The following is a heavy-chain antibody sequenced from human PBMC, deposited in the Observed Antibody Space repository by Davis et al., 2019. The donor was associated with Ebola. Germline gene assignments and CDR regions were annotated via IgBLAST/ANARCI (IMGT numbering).Heavy chain of an antibody. D-gene: IGHD1-1*01. CDR1: GFTFSSYS. J-gene: IGHJ6*04. V-gene: IGHV3-48*01. CDR2: ISSSSSTI. Sequence: GGSLRLSCAASGFTFSSYSMNWVRQAPGKGLEWVSYISSSSSTIYYADSVKGRFTISRDNAKNSLYLQMNSLRAEDTAVYYCARGTTGTTVLYYYYGMDVWGKGTTVTVSS. CDR3: ARGTTGTTVLYYYYGMDV.